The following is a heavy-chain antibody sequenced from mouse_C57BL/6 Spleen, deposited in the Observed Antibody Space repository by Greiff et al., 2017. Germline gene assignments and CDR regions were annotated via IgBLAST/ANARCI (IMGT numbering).Heavy chain of an antibody. CDR1: GYAFSSSW. V-gene: IGHV1-82*01. Sequence: QVQLQQSGPELVKPGASVKISCKASGYAFSSSWMNWVKQRPGKGLEWIGRIYPGAGDTNYNGKFKGKATLTADKSSSTAYMQLSSLTSEDSAVYFCAIYGYDGGRQYYYAMDYWGQGTAVTVSS. CDR3: AIYGYDGGRQYYYAMDY. J-gene: IGHJ4*01. D-gene: IGHD2-2*01. CDR2: IYPGAGDT.